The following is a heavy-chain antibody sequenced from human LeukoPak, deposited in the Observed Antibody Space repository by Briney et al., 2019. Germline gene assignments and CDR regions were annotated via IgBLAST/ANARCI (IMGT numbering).Heavy chain of an antibody. J-gene: IGHJ5*02. CDR2: IKQDVSEK. CDR1: GFTFSTYW. V-gene: IGHV3-7*01. D-gene: IGHD4-17*01. Sequence: GGSLRLSCAASGFTFSTYWMSWVRQAPGKGLEWVANIKQDVSEKYYVDSVKGRFTISRDNAKNSLYLQINSLRAEDTAVYYCARGATVTTNNWFDPWGQGTLVTVSS. CDR3: ARGATVTTNNWFDP.